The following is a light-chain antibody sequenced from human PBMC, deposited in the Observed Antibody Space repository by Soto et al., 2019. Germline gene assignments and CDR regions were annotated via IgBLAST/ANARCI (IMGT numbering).Light chain of an antibody. CDR2: TAS. Sequence: DIQMTQSPSTLSASVGARVTITCRASQSITSYLAWYQQKPGKAPKLLIYTASTLESGVPSRFSGSGSGTEFTLTISSLQPEDFATYYCLQHNSYPITFGQGTRLEIK. J-gene: IGKJ5*01. V-gene: IGKV1-5*03. CDR3: LQHNSYPIT. CDR1: QSITSY.